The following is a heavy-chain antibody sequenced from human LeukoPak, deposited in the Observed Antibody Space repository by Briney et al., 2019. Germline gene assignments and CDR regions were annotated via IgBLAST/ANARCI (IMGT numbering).Heavy chain of an antibody. CDR1: GESFSGYY. CDR3: ARQYCSSISCCFDY. J-gene: IGHJ4*02. V-gene: IGHV4-34*01. CDR2: INHSGST. Sequence: KPSETLSHTCAVYGESFSGYYWSSIRQPPGKRLEWIGEINHSGSTNYNPSLKSRVTISVDTSKNQVSLKLSSVTAADTAVYYCARQYCSSISCCFDYWGQGTLVPVSS. D-gene: IGHD2-2*01.